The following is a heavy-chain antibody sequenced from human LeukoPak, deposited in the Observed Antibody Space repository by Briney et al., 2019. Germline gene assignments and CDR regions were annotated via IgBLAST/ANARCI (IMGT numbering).Heavy chain of an antibody. D-gene: IGHD6-19*01. CDR2: ISSNGGST. J-gene: IGHJ4*02. Sequence: GGSLRLSCAASGFTFSRYTMHWVRQAPGKGLECVSAISSNGGSTYYANSVKGRFTISRDNSKNTLYLQMGSLRAEDMAVYYCARESATSAWLFDSWGQRTLVTVSS. CDR3: ARESATSAWLFDS. CDR1: GFTFSRYT. V-gene: IGHV3-64*01.